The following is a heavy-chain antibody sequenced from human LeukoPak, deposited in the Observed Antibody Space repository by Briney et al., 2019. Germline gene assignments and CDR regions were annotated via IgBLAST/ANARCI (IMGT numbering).Heavy chain of an antibody. D-gene: IGHD3-10*01. Sequence: SVKVSCKASGGTFSSYAISWVRQAPGQGLEWMGGIIPIFGTANYAQKFQGRVTITADKSTSTAYMEMSSLRSEDTAVYYCARDPGFGEKWFEAFDIWGQGTMVTVSS. CDR3: ARDPGFGEKWFEAFDI. CDR2: IIPIFGTA. V-gene: IGHV1-69*06. CDR1: GGTFSSYA. J-gene: IGHJ3*02.